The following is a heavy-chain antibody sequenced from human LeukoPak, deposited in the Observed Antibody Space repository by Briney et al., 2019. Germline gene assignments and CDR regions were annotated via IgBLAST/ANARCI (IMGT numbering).Heavy chain of an antibody. V-gene: IGHV4-59*01. CDR2: IYYSGST. Sequence: SETLSLICTVSGGSISSYYWSWIRQPPGKGLEWIGYIYYSGSTNYNPSLKSRVTISVDTSKNQFSLKLSSVTAADTAVYYCARAEGPGYCSSTSCPYYFDYWGQGTLVTVSS. CDR1: GGSISSYY. CDR3: ARAEGPGYCSSTSCPYYFDY. D-gene: IGHD2-2*01. J-gene: IGHJ4*02.